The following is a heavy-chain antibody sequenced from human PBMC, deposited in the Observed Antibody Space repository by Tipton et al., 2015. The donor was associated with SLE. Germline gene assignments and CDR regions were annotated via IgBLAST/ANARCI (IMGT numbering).Heavy chain of an antibody. CDR2: LSRSSTTI. J-gene: IGHJ6*02. D-gene: IGHD1-26*01. CDR3: ARELGIVGATGYYYGMDV. Sequence: SLRLSCAASGFTFKNYAMSWVRQAPGKGLEWISYLSRSSTTIFYADSVKGRFTISRDNVKNSLYLQMTSLRAEDTAVYYCARELGIVGATGYYYGMDVWGQGTTVTVSS. CDR1: GFTFKNYA. V-gene: IGHV3-48*01.